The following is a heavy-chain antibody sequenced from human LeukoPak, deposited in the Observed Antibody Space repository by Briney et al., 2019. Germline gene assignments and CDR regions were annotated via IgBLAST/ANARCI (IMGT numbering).Heavy chain of an antibody. V-gene: IGHV3-23*01. CDR2: ISGSGGGT. CDR1: GFTFNSYA. Sequence: GGSLRLSCAASGFTFNSYAMSWVRQAPEKGLEWVATISGSGGGTYYAYSVKGRFTISRDDSKNTLYLQMNSLRAEDTAVYYCAKDLGRYRNNYFDYWGQGTLVTVSS. D-gene: IGHD1-26*01. CDR3: AKDLGRYRNNYFDY. J-gene: IGHJ4*02.